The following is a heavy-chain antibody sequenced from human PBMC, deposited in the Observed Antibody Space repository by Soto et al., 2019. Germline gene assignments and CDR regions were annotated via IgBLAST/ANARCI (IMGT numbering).Heavy chain of an antibody. J-gene: IGHJ4*02. CDR2: IIPIFGTA. CDR1: GGTFSSYA. V-gene: IGHV1-69*12. D-gene: IGHD2-21*02. CDR3: ARARYCGGDCVRGRHFDY. Sequence: QVQLVQSGAEVKKPGSSVKVSCKASGGTFSSYAISWVRQAPGQGLEWMGGIIPIFGTANYAQKFQGRVTITADESTSTAYMELSSLRSEDTAVYYCARARYCGGDCVRGRHFDYWGQGTLVTVSS.